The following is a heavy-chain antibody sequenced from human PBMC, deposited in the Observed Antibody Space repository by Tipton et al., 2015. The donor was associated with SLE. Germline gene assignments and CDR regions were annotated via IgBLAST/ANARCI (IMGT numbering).Heavy chain of an antibody. CDR1: GGSISGYY. Sequence: TLSLTCIVSGGSISGYYWYWVRQPPEQGLEWIGEITQSGVTNYNPSLKSRVTMSLDTSKNQFSLKLSSVTAADTAVYYCARHAWGSNWYFDLWGRGTLVTVSS. CDR3: ARHAWGSNWYFDL. J-gene: IGHJ2*01. D-gene: IGHD7-27*01. CDR2: ITQSGVT. V-gene: IGHV4-34*01.